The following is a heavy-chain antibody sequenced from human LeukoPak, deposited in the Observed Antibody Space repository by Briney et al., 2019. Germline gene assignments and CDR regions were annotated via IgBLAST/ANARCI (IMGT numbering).Heavy chain of an antibody. CDR2: INHSGST. CDR3: ARVAPDTIYYYYYMDV. D-gene: IGHD2-2*01. V-gene: IGHV4-34*01. Sequence: RASETLSLTCAVYGGSFSGYYWSWIRQPPGKGLEWIGEINHSGSTNYNPSLKSRVTISVDTSKNQFSLKLSSVTAADTAVYYCARVAPDTIYYYYYMDVWGKGTTVAVSS. CDR1: GGSFSGYY. J-gene: IGHJ6*03.